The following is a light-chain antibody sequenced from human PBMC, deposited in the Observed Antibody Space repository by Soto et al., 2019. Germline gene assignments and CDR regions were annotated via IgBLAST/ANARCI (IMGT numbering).Light chain of an antibody. J-gene: IGLJ1*01. CDR1: SSDVGGYNY. CDR3: SSYAGSNNYV. V-gene: IGLV2-8*01. CDR2: EVT. Sequence: QSALTQPPSASGSPGQSVTISCTGTSSDVGGYNYVSWYQQHPGTAPQLLIYEVTKRPSGVPGRFSGSKSGNTASLTISGLQDEDEADYYCSSYAGSNNYVFGTGTKLTV.